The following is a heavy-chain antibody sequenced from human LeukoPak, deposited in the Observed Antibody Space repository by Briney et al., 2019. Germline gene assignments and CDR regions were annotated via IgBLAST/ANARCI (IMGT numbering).Heavy chain of an antibody. J-gene: IGHJ4*02. CDR3: ARVRGLAAAGPIDY. D-gene: IGHD6-13*01. V-gene: IGHV3-30-3*01. CDR1: GFTFSSYA. CDR2: ISYDGSNK. Sequence: PGGSLRLSCAASGFTFSSYAMHWVRQAPGKGLEWVAVISYDGSNKYYADSVKGRFTISRDNSKNTLYLQMNSLRAEDTAVYYCARVRGLAAAGPIDYWGQGTLVTVSS.